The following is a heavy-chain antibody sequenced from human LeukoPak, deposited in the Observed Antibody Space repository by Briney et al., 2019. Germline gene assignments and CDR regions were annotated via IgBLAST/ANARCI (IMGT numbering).Heavy chain of an antibody. CDR2: IYPGDSDT. D-gene: IGHD1-26*01. CDR3: ARLGGSYAIDY. Sequence: GGPLQISCKGFGYSFTNYWIGWVRQMPGKGLEWMGIIYPGDSDTRYSPSFQGQVTISADKSISTADLQWSSLKASDTAVYYCARLGGSYAIDYWGQGTLVTVSS. V-gene: IGHV5-51*01. J-gene: IGHJ4*02. CDR1: GYSFTNYW.